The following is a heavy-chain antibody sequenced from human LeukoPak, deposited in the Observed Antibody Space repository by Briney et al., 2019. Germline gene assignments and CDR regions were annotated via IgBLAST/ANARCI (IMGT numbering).Heavy chain of an antibody. J-gene: IGHJ6*02. CDR3: ARVKLGYCSGGSCHDYYYYGMDV. CDR2: IIPIFGTA. CDR1: GGTFSSYA. V-gene: IGHV1-69*01. Sequence: GSSVKVSCKASGGTFSSYAISWVRQAPGQGLEWMGGIIPIFGTANYAQKFQGRVTITADESTSTAYMELSSLRSEDTAVYYCARVKLGYCSGGSCHDYYYYGMDVWGQGTTVTVSS. D-gene: IGHD2-15*01.